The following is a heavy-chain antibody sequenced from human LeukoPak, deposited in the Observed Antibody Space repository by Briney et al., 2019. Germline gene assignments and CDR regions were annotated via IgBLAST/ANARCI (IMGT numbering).Heavy chain of an antibody. Sequence: QPGVSLTLSCAASGFTFSSYWMHWVRQAPGKGLVWVSRINSDGSSRIYADSVKGRFTISRDNAKNTLYLQMNSLRAEDTAVYYCARSQGALNYWGQGTLVTVSS. D-gene: IGHD1-26*01. J-gene: IGHJ4*02. V-gene: IGHV3-74*01. CDR2: INSDGSSR. CDR1: GFTFSSYW. CDR3: ARSQGALNY.